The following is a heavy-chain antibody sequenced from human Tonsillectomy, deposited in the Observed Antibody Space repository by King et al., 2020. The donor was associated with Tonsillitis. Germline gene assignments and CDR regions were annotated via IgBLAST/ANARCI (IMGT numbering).Heavy chain of an antibody. CDR2: IYSGGSP. CDR1: GFIVSSNY. Sequence: VQLVVSGGGLVQPGGSLRLSCTASGFIVSSNYMSWVRQAPGKGLEWVSVIYSGGSPYYADSVKGRFTISRQHSTNTLYLQINDVRPEDTAIYYCARSQPYGSGSYLSRYFDYWGQGSLVTVSS. J-gene: IGHJ4*02. V-gene: IGHV3-53*04. D-gene: IGHD3-10*01. CDR3: ARSQPYGSGSYLSRYFDY.